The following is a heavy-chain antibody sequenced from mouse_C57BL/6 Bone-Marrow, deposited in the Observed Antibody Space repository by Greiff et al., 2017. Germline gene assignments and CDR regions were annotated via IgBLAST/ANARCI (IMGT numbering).Heavy chain of an antibody. V-gene: IGHV1-26*01. Sequence: VQLQQSGPELVKPGASVKISCKASGYTFTDYYMNWVKQSHGKSLEWIGDINPNNGGTSYNQKFKGKATLTVDKSSSTAYMELRSLTSEDSAVYYCAREDYYGSSTGFAYWGQGTLVTVSA. D-gene: IGHD1-1*01. CDR1: GYTFTDYY. J-gene: IGHJ3*01. CDR2: INPNNGGT. CDR3: AREDYYGSSTGFAY.